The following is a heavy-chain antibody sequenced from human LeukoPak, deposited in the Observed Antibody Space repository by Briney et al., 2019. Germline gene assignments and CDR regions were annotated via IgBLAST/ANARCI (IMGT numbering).Heavy chain of an antibody. V-gene: IGHV3-23*01. D-gene: IGHD4-23*01. CDR1: GFTFSSYA. CDR2: ISSSADST. CDR3: AKPLEKYTYGGNFDY. Sequence: AGGSLRLSCEASGFTFSSYAMSWVRQATGRGLAGVPVISSSADSTYYADSVKGRFTISRDNSKNTLYLQMNNLRAEDTAVYYCAKPLEKYTYGGNFDYWGQGLLVTVSS. J-gene: IGHJ4*02.